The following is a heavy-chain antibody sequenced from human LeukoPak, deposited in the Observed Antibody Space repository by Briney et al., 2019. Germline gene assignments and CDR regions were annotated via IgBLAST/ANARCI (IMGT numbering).Heavy chain of an antibody. D-gene: IGHD4-17*01. CDR1: GFTFSDYY. J-gene: IGHJ4*02. V-gene: IGHV3-11*01. CDR3: TRAPEYSDS. CDR2: ITGSGTSV. Sequence: GGSLRLSCEPSGFTFSDYYTNWIRQAPGRGLEWIAYITGSGTSVYYADSVKGRFSVSRDNAANSVFLQMDSLIVDDSAVYFCTRAPEYSDSWGQGTLVTVSS.